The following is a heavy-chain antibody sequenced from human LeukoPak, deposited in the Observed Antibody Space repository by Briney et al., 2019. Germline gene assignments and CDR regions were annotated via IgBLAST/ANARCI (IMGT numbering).Heavy chain of an antibody. CDR1: GGSISVYY. Sequence: SETLSLTCTVSGGSISVYYWSWIRQPAGKGLEWIGRIYTTGTTNYNPSLKSRVTMSVDTSKNQFSLKLKSVTAADTAVYYCARDHYGHYGDYVFDYWGQGTLVTVSS. CDR3: ARDHYGHYGDYVFDY. V-gene: IGHV4-4*07. J-gene: IGHJ4*02. D-gene: IGHD4-17*01. CDR2: IYTTGTT.